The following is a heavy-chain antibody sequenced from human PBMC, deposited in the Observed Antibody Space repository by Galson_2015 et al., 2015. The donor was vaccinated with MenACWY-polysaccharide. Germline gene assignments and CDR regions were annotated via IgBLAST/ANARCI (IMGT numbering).Heavy chain of an antibody. CDR2: ISNRGVT. CDR3: VKDRGPIFGDY. D-gene: IGHD3-10*01. V-gene: IGHV3-23*01. CDR1: GFTFSTYA. J-gene: IGHJ4*02. Sequence: CAASGFTFSTYAMSWVRQAPGKGLDWVSTISNRGVTYYADSVQGRFTISRDNSDDTVHLQMSGLRAEDTAIYFCVKDRGPIFGDYWGQGALVAVSS.